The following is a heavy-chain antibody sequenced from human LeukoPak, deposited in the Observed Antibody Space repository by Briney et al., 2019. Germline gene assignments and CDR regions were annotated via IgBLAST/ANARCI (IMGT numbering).Heavy chain of an antibody. D-gene: IGHD6-19*01. J-gene: IGHJ5*02. CDR3: ARGAVRDWFDP. CDR2: IYTSGST. Sequence: SETLSLTCTVSGGSISSGSYYWSWIRQPAGKGLEWIGRIYTSGSTNYNPSLKSRVTMSVDTSKNQFSLKLSSVTAADTAVYYCARGAVRDWFDPWGQGTLVTVSS. V-gene: IGHV4-61*02. CDR1: GGSISSGSYY.